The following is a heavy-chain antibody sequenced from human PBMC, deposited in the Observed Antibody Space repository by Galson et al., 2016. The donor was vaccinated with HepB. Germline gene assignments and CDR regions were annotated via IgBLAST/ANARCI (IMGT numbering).Heavy chain of an antibody. D-gene: IGHD2-2*01. Sequence: SVKVSCKASGYSSTGYYMHWVRQAPGQGLEWMGWINPNSGISNYAQKFQGRVTMTSATSNSTAYMELSRLTSDDTAVYYCATFYCSITNRYPGFLVYWGQGTLVTVSS. CDR3: ATFYCSITNRYPGFLVY. V-gene: IGHV1-2*02. J-gene: IGHJ4*02. CDR2: INPNSGIS. CDR1: GYSSTGYY.